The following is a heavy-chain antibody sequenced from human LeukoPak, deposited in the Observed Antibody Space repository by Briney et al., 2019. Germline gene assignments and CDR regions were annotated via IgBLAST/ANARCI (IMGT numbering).Heavy chain of an antibody. V-gene: IGHV3-23*01. CDR3: AKGNRPYYYGSGSYPGDY. Sequence: PGGSLRLSCAASGFTFSSYAMSWVRQAPGKGLEWVSAISGSGGSTYYADSVKGRFTISRDNSKNTLYLQMNSLRAEDTAVYYCAKGNRPYYYGSGSYPGDYWGQGTLVTVSS. CDR1: GFTFSSYA. J-gene: IGHJ4*02. CDR2: ISGSGGST. D-gene: IGHD3-10*01.